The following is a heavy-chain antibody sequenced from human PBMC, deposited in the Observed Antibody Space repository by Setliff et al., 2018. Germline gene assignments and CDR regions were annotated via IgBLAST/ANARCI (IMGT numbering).Heavy chain of an antibody. Sequence: GASVKVSCKVSGSTLTELTMYWVRQAPGKGLEWMGSFNPEDDEIIYAQKFLGRVTMTEDTSTDTASMELSSLRSEDTAVYYCATKDYDTSGYYRPFGFWGQGTLVTVSS. CDR2: FNPEDDEI. CDR1: GSTLTELT. D-gene: IGHD3-22*01. CDR3: ATKDYDTSGYYRPFGF. V-gene: IGHV1-24*01. J-gene: IGHJ4*01.